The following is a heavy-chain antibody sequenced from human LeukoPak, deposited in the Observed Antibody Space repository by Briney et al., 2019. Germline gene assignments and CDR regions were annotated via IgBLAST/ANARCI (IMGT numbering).Heavy chain of an antibody. J-gene: IGHJ4*02. CDR3: ARSGSGWTSIDY. Sequence: GGSLRLSCAASGFTFSSYGMSWVRQAPGKGLEWVSAISGSGGSTYYADSVKGRFTISRDNSKNTLYLQMNSLRAEDTAVYYCARSGSGWTSIDYWGQGTLVTVSS. D-gene: IGHD6-19*01. CDR2: ISGSGGST. CDR1: GFTFSSYG. V-gene: IGHV3-23*01.